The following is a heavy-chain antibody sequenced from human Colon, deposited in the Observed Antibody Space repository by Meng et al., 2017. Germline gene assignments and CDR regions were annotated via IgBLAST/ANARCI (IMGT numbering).Heavy chain of an antibody. V-gene: IGHV4-4*02. CDR3: ARHISILGQRGFDY. CDR1: GGAISSNW. CDR2: FFHTGRT. J-gene: IGHJ4*02. Sequence: VELRDAGPGLVKPSGSLSLTFAVSGGAISSNWWSWVRQPPGKGLEWIGEFFHTGRTNYDPSLKSRVTISVDKSNNQFSLKLTSVTAADTAVYYCARHISILGQRGFDYWGQGTLVTVSS. D-gene: IGHD3/OR15-3a*01.